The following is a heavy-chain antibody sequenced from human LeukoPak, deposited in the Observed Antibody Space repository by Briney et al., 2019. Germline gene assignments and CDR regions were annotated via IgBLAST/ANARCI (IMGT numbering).Heavy chain of an antibody. Sequence: PGGSLRLSCAASGFTFSSYEMNWVRQAPGKGLEWVSYISSSGSTIYYADSVKGRFTISRDNAKNSLYLQMNSLRAEDTAVYYCAGGWGGSKGYYFDYWGQGTLVTVSS. D-gene: IGHD1-26*01. V-gene: IGHV3-48*03. CDR2: ISSSGSTI. CDR1: GFTFSSYE. CDR3: AGGWGGSKGYYFDY. J-gene: IGHJ4*02.